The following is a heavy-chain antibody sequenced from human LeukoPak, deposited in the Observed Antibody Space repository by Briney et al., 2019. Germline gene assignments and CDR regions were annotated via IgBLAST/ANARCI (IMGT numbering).Heavy chain of an antibody. CDR2: IRYDGGIK. J-gene: IGHJ4*02. Sequence: GGSLRLSCAVSGLTFSIYDMHWVRQAPGKGLEWVAFIRYDGGIKYYADSVKGRFTISKDNSENTVSLQMNSLRPEDTAVYYCTKLAAASPDYWGQGTLVTVSS. D-gene: IGHD6-13*01. V-gene: IGHV3-30*02. CDR1: GLTFSIYD. CDR3: TKLAAASPDY.